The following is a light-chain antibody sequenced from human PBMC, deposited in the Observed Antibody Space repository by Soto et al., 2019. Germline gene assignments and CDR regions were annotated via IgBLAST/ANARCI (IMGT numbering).Light chain of an antibody. CDR2: AAS. CDR3: QQSYSTPRT. J-gene: IGKJ1*01. V-gene: IGKV1-39*01. CDR1: QSISSY. Sequence: DIQMTQSPSSLSASVGDRVTITCRASQSISSYLNWYQQKPGKAPKLLIYAASSLQSGVPSRFSGSGSGTDFTLTISSLPPEDFATYYCQQSYSTPRTFGQGTQVEIK.